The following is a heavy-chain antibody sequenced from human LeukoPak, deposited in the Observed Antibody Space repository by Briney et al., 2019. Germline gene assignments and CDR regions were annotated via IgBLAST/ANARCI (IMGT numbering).Heavy chain of an antibody. D-gene: IGHD3-16*01. Sequence: SETLSLTCTVSGGSISSYYWSWIRQPPGKGLEWIGYIYYSGSTNYNPSLKSRVTISVDTSKNQFSLKLSSVTAADTAVYFCARYGLAGYYFDYWGQGTLVTVSS. CDR2: IYYSGST. V-gene: IGHV4-59*01. CDR3: ARYGLAGYYFDY. CDR1: GGSISSYY. J-gene: IGHJ4*02.